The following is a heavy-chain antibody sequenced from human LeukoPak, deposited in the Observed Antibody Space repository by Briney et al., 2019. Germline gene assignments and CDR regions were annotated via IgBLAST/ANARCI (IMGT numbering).Heavy chain of an antibody. CDR3: AKEGATTSFDY. V-gene: IGHV3-53*01. CDR1: EFSVGSNY. Sequence: GGSLRLSCAASEFSVGSNYMNWARQAPGKGLEWVSVIYSGGRTYYADSVKGRFTISRDNSKNTVYLQMNSLRAEDTAVYYCAKEGATTSFDYWGPGTLVTVSS. D-gene: IGHD1-26*01. CDR2: IYSGGRT. J-gene: IGHJ4*02.